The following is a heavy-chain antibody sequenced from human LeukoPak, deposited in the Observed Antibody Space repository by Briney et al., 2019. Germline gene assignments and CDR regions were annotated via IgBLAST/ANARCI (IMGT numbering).Heavy chain of an antibody. CDR2: INWNGGST. CDR3: AREGFKYCSSTSCYDAFDI. J-gene: IGHJ3*02. CDR1: GFKFDDYG. D-gene: IGHD2-2*01. V-gene: IGHV3-20*04. Sequence: PGGSLRLSCAASGFKFDDYGISWVRQAPGKGLEWVSGINWNGGSTGYADSVKGRFTIPRDNAKNSLYLQMNSLRAEDTALYYCAREGFKYCSSTSCYDAFDIWGQGTMVTVSS.